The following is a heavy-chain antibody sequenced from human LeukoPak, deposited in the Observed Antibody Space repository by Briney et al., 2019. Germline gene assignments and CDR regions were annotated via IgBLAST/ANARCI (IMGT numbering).Heavy chain of an antibody. CDR3: ARRVEISASVDF. J-gene: IGHJ4*02. V-gene: IGHV4-39*02. D-gene: IGHD2-21*01. CDR2: IYYSGTT. Sequence: SETLSLTCTVSGGSIASNSLFWDWIRQPPGKGLEWIGTIYYSGTTYYNPSLKSRVTISVDTSKNHFSLKLVSVTAEDTAVYYCARRVEISASVDFWGQGTLVTVSS. CDR1: GGSIASNSLF.